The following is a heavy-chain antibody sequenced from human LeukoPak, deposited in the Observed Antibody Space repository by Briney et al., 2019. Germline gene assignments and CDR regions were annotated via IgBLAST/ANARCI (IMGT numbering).Heavy chain of an antibody. D-gene: IGHD6-13*01. CDR3: AKELAAAGNPAYDS. V-gene: IGHV3-23*01. CDR1: GFTLSNYA. Sequence: GGSLRLSCAASGFTLSNYAMSWVRQAPGKGLEWVSGIGGDGIFYADSVRGRFTISRDNSKNTLYLQMNSLGGDDTALYYCAKELAAAGNPAYDSWGQGILVTVSS. J-gene: IGHJ5*01. CDR2: IGGDGI.